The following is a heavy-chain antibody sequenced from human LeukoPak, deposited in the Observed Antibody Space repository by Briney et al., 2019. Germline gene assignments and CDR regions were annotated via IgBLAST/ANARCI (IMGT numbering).Heavy chain of an antibody. Sequence: PSGNLRFYCAASGFSCSGYGMPRDRQAPGMGLEWGAVISYDGSNKYYADSVKGRFTISRDNSKNTLYLQMNSLRAEDTAVYYCAKDRGVVSIAVAGLDYWGQGTLVTVSS. CDR1: GFSCSGYG. D-gene: IGHD6-19*01. CDR3: AKDRGVVSIAVAGLDY. J-gene: IGHJ4*02. V-gene: IGHV3-30*18. CDR2: ISYDGSNK.